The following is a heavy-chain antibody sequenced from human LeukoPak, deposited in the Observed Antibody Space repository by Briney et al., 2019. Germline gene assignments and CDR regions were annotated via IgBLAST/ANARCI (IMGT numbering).Heavy chain of an antibody. CDR3: ARGLRYFDITFDY. Sequence: PGGSLRLSCAASGFTFSSYCMTWVRQAPGKGLEWVANINQDGSEKYYVDSVKGRFTISRDNAKNSLYLQMNSLRAEDTAVYYCARGLRYFDITFDYWGQGTLVTVSS. D-gene: IGHD3-9*01. CDR2: INQDGSEK. J-gene: IGHJ4*02. V-gene: IGHV3-7*01. CDR1: GFTFSSYC.